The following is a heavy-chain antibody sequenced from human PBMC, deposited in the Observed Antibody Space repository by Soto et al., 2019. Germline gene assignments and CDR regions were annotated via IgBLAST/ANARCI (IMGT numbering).Heavy chain of an antibody. CDR3: ARQIYDSDTGPNCKYYFDX. D-gene: IGHD3-22*01. J-gene: IGHJ4*02. CDR1: GYSFAGYW. CDR2: IDPSDSQT. V-gene: IGHV5-10-1*01. Sequence: GEALKISWKGSGYSFAGYWITWVRQKPGKGVELMGLIDPSDSQTYYSPSFRGHVTISVTKSITTVFLQWSSLRYSDTAMYYCARQIYDSDTGPNCKYYFDXWGQGAPVTVSX.